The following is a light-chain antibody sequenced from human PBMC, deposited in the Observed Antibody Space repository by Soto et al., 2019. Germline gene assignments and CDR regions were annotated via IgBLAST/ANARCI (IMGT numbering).Light chain of an antibody. J-gene: IGKJ1*01. V-gene: IGKV3-15*01. CDR3: QQYNNWPPWT. Sequence: ILMTQSPATLSVSPGERATLSCRASQSISNNLAWYQQKPGQAPRLLIYDASTRATGIPARFSGSGSGTEFTLTISGLKSEDVAVYYCQQYNNWPPWTFGQETKVEIK. CDR1: QSISNN. CDR2: DAS.